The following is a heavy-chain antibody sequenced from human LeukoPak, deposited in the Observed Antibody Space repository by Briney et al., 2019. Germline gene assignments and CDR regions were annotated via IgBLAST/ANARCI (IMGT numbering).Heavy chain of an antibody. CDR3: ARLLFRFYIAWFDP. CDR1: GGSFSGYY. D-gene: IGHD2-15*01. V-gene: IGHV4-34*01. Sequence: SETLSLTCAVYGGSFSGYYWSWIRQPPGKGLEWIGEINHSGSTNYNPSLKSRVTISVDTSKNQFSLKLSSVTAADTAVYYCARLLFRFYIAWFDPWGQGTLDTVSS. J-gene: IGHJ5*02. CDR2: INHSGST.